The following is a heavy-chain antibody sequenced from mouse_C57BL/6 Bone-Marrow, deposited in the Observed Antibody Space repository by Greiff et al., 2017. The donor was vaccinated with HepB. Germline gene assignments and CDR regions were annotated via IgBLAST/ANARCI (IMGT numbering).Heavy chain of an antibody. D-gene: IGHD2-12*01. CDR3: ARREDYRDWYFDV. J-gene: IGHJ1*03. CDR1: GYTFTDYY. V-gene: IGHV1-26*01. CDR2: INPNNGGT. Sequence: VQLQQSGPELVKPGASVKISCKASGYTFTDYYMNWVKQSHGKSLEWIGDINPNNGGTSYNQKFKGKATLTVDKSSSTAYMELRSLTSEDSAVYYCARREDYRDWYFDVWGTGTTVTVSS.